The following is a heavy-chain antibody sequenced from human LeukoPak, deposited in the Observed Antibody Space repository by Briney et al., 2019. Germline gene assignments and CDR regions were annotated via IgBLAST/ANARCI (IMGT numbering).Heavy chain of an antibody. CDR3: AGVTRNSGWFFDY. D-gene: IGHD6-19*01. Sequence: SETLSLTCDVSGYSISGGYFWGWIRQPPGMGLGWIGSTAHRGSTYYNPSLKGRVSISIDGSKNQFSLSLTSVTAADTAIYYCAGVTRNSGWFFDYWGQGTLATVSS. CDR2: TAHRGST. V-gene: IGHV4-38-2*01. J-gene: IGHJ4*02. CDR1: GYSISGGYF.